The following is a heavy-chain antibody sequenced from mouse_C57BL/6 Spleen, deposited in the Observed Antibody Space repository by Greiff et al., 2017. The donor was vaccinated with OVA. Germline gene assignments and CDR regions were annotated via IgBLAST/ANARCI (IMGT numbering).Heavy chain of an antibody. D-gene: IGHD4-1*01. V-gene: IGHV7-3*01. CDR2: IRNKANGYTT. J-gene: IGHJ3*01. CDR3: ARYSKLGQGFAY. CDR1: GFTFTDYY. Sequence: EVKLVESGGGLVQPGGSLSLSCAASGFTFTDYYMSWVRQPPGKALEWLGFIRNKANGYTTEYSASVKGRFTISRDNSQSILYLQVNALRAEDSATYYCARYSKLGQGFAYWGQGTLVTVSA.